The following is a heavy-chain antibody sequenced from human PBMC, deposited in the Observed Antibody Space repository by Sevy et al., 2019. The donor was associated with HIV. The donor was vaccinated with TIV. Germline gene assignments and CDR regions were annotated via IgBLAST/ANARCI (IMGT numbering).Heavy chain of an antibody. J-gene: IGHJ4*02. V-gene: IGHV4-30-4*02. D-gene: IGHD5-12*01. Sequence: SETLSLTCTVSGGSISNSDSYWSWIRQSPGKGLEWIGYIHYTGGTYYNPFLKSRVAMSVDTSEKQFSLKLSSMTEADTAVYYCASKRGYNHRPFDYWGQGALVTVSS. CDR3: ASKRGYNHRPFDY. CDR2: IHYTGGT. CDR1: GGSISNSDSY.